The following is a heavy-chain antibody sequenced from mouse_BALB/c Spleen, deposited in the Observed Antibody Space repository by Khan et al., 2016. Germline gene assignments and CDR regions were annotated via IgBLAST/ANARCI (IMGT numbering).Heavy chain of an antibody. CDR3: ATETDY. CDR2: ISSGGSYT. CDR1: GFTFSSYA. J-gene: IGHJ2*01. Sequence: EVELVESGGGLVKPGGSLKLSCAASGFTFSSYAMSWVRQTPEKRLEWVATISSGGSYTYYPDSVKGRFTISRDNAKYTLYLQMNSLRSEDTAIYYCATETDYWGQGTTLTVSS. V-gene: IGHV5-9-3*01.